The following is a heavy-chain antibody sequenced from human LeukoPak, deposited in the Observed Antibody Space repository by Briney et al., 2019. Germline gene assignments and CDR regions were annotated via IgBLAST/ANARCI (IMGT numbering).Heavy chain of an antibody. Sequence: SETLSLTCTVSGGSISSAGHYWSWIRQHPGKGLEWIGYMYHSGSTYYNPSLEGRVSVSLDTSKNQFSLKLTSVTAADTAVYYCARYTQGDIGNYFDYWGQGTLVTLSS. J-gene: IGHJ4*02. CDR1: GGSISSAGHY. CDR3: ARYTQGDIGNYFDY. V-gene: IGHV4-31*03. CDR2: MYHSGST. D-gene: IGHD2-2*02.